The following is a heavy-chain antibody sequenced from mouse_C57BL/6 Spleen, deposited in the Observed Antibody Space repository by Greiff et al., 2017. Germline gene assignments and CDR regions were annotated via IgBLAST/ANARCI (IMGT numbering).Heavy chain of an antibody. J-gene: IGHJ1*03. CDR1: GFTFSSYT. V-gene: IGHV5-9*01. Sequence: EVMLVQSGGGLVKPGGSLKLSCAASGFTFSSYTMSWVRQTPEKRLEWVGTISGGGGSTYYPDSVKGRFTISRDNAKNTLYLQMSSLMSEDTALFYCARRYENWYFDVWGTGTTVTVSS. D-gene: IGHD2-14*01. CDR3: ARRYENWYFDV. CDR2: ISGGGGST.